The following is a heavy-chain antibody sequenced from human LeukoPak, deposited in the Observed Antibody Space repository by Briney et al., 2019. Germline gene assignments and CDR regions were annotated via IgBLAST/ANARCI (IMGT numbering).Heavy chain of an antibody. CDR3: ERDNGQFDY. CDR1: GFTFNSYG. CDR2: IWYDGSNQ. Sequence: GRSLRLSCAAPGFTFNSYGMHWVRQAPGKGLEWVAVIWYDGSNQYYADSVKGRFTISRDSSKNTLYLQMNSLRVEDTAVYYCERDNGQFDYWGQGTLVTVSS. V-gene: IGHV3-33*01. J-gene: IGHJ4*02.